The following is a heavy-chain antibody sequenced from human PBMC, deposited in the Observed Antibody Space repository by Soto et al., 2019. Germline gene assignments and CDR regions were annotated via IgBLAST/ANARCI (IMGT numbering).Heavy chain of an antibody. CDR2: IYTSGST. D-gene: IGHD1-26*01. CDR1: GGSISSYY. J-gene: IGHJ6*02. CDR3: ARGFGSYSYYGMDV. Sequence: PSETLSLTCTVSGGSISSYYWSWIRQPAGKGLEWIGRIYTSGSTNYNPSLKSRVTMSVDTSKNQFSLKLSSVTAADTAVYYCARGFGSYSYYGMDVWSQGTTVTVSS. V-gene: IGHV4-4*07.